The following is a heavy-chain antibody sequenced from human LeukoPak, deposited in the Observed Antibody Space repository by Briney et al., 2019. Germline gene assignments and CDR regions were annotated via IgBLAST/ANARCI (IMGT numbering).Heavy chain of an antibody. CDR3: AKDHGRARSTRYY. Sequence: PGGSLRLSCAASGFTFRSYAMSWVRQAPGKGLEWVSGIRDSGGSTYYADSVKGRFTISRDSSKNMLYLQMNSLRGDDTAVYYCAKDHGRARSTRYYWGQGTLVTVSS. D-gene: IGHD6-13*01. V-gene: IGHV3-23*01. CDR2: IRDSGGST. J-gene: IGHJ4*02. CDR1: GFTFRSYA.